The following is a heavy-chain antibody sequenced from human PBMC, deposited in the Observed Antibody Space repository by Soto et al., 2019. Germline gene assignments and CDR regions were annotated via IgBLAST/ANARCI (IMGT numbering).Heavy chain of an antibody. CDR2: INAGNGNT. V-gene: IGHV1-3*01. CDR3: ARDSAIVVVPAAHTGYGYYYCMDV. CDR1: GYTFTSYA. J-gene: IGHJ6*02. D-gene: IGHD2-2*01. Sequence: QVQLVQSGAEVKKPGASVKVSCKASGYTFTSYAMHWVRQAPGQRLEWMGWINAGNGNTKYSQQFQGRVTITRDTSASTYYMDQSRLSSEDTSVYYCARDSAIVVVPAAHTGYGYYYCMDVWGQGTTVTVSS.